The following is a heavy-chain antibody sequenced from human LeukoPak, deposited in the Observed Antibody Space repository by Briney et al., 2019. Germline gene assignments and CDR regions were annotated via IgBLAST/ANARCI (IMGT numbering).Heavy chain of an antibody. Sequence: GASVNVSCKASGYTFTSYGISWVRQAPGQGLEWMGWISAYNGNTNYAQKLQGRVTMTTDTSTSTAYMELRSLRSDDTAVYYCARDQDCSSTSCYHNWFDPWGQGTLVTVSS. CDR1: GYTFTSYG. V-gene: IGHV1-18*01. CDR2: ISAYNGNT. J-gene: IGHJ5*02. D-gene: IGHD2-2*01. CDR3: ARDQDCSSTSCYHNWFDP.